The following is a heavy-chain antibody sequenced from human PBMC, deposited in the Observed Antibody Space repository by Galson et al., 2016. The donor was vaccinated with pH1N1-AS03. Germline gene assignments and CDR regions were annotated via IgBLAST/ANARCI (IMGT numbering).Heavy chain of an antibody. D-gene: IGHD2-2*01. CDR1: GFTFGSHW. Sequence: SLRLSCAVSGFTFGSHWMSWVRQAPGKGLEWVANINKDGNEKYYVDSVKGRFAISRDNAKNSLYLQMNSLRAEDTAVYYCARDRTVVAASIIYYYGMDVWSQGTTVTVSS. J-gene: IGHJ6*02. CDR3: ARDRTVVAASIIYYYGMDV. V-gene: IGHV3-7*03. CDR2: INKDGNEK.